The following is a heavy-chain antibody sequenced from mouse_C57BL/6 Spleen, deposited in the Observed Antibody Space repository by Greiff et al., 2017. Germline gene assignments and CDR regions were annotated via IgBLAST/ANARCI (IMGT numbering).Heavy chain of an antibody. D-gene: IGHD2-3*01. J-gene: IGHJ2*01. Sequence: VQLQQPGAELVRPGSSVKLSCKASGYTFTSYWMDWVKQRPGQGLQWIGNIYPSDSETHYNQKFKDKATLTVDKSSSTAYMQLSSLTSEDSAVYYCARGVYLDYWGQGTTLTVSA. V-gene: IGHV1-61*01. CDR1: GYTFTSYW. CDR2: IYPSDSET. CDR3: ARGVYLDY.